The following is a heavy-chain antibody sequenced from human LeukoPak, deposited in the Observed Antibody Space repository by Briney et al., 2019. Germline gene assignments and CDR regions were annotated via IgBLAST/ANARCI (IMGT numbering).Heavy chain of an antibody. D-gene: IGHD3-16*02. CDR3: AREGIRSFYFDY. CDR2: IYYSGST. J-gene: IGHJ4*02. V-gene: IGHV4-39*02. Sequence: PSETLSLTCTVSGGSISSSRYYWGWIRRPPGKGLEWIGTIYYSGSTYYNPSLRSRVTISVYWSKNQFSLKLSSVPAADTAVYYCAREGIRSFYFDYWGQGTLVTVSS. CDR1: GGSISSSRYY.